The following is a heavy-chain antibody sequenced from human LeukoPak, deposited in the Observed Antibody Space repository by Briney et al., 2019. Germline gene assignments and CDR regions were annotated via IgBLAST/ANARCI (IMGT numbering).Heavy chain of an antibody. CDR2: IYWNDDK. V-gene: IGHV2-5*01. J-gene: IGHJ3*02. D-gene: IGHD2-15*01. Sequence: ESGPTLVKPTQTLTLTCTFSGFPLSTSGLGVGWIRQPPGKALEWLALIYWNDDKRYSPSLKSRLTITKDTSKNQVVLTMTNMDPVDTATYYCAHRLVGKRAFDIWGQGTMVTVSS. CDR1: GFPLSTSGLG. CDR3: AHRLVGKRAFDI.